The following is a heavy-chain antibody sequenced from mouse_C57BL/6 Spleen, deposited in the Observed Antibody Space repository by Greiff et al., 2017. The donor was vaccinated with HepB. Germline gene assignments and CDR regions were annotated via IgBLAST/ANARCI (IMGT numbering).Heavy chain of an antibody. D-gene: IGHD2-5*01. Sequence: VQLQQSGPELVKPGASVKISCKASGYTFTDYYMNWVKQSHGKSLEWIGDINPNNGGTSYNQKFKGKATLTVDKSSSTAYMELRSLTSEDSAVYYCARSDYSNNRRFAYWGQGTLVTVSA. CDR1: GYTFTDYY. CDR3: ARSDYSNNRRFAY. CDR2: INPNNGGT. V-gene: IGHV1-26*01. J-gene: IGHJ3*01.